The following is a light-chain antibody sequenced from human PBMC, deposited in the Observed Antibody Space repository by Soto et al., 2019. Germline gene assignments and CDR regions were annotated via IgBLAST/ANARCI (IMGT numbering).Light chain of an antibody. CDR2: ATS. Sequence: DVQMTQSPSSLSAFVGDRVTITCRASQGIAPYLAWFQQKPGKVPKLLIYATSTLQSGVPSRFSGSGSGTDYTLSIKSLHPECVGTYYCQRYNSAPLTFAGETKVEIK. J-gene: IGKJ4*01. CDR1: QGIAPY. V-gene: IGKV1-27*01. CDR3: QRYNSAPLT.